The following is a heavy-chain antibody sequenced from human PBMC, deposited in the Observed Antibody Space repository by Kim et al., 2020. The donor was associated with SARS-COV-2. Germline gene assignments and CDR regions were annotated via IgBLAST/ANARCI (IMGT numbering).Heavy chain of an antibody. Sequence: SETLSLTCTVSGGSISSYYWSWIRQPPGKGLEWIGYIYYSGSTNYNPSPKSRVTISVDTSKNQFSLKVSSVTAADTAVDYCAGPEYSSSWLDYWGQGTLVTVSS. J-gene: IGHJ4*02. CDR3: AGPEYSSSWLDY. D-gene: IGHD6-13*01. CDR2: IYYSGST. V-gene: IGHV4-59*01. CDR1: GGSISSYY.